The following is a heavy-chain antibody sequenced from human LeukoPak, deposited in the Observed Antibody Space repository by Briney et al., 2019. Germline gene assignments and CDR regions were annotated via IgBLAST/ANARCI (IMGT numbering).Heavy chain of an antibody. Sequence: IRQTPGXGLEWVGEIHYTGATSYNPSLKSRATTSTDTSKNQFSLRLSSVTAADTAVYYCARGNILTGYCFDFWGQGALVTVSS. D-gene: IGHD3-9*01. J-gene: IGHJ4*02. CDR2: IHYTGAT. V-gene: IGHV4-34*01. CDR3: ARGNILTGYCFDF.